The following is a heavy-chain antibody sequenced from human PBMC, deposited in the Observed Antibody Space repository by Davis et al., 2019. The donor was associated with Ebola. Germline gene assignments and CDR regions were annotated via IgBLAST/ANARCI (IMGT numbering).Heavy chain of an antibody. CDR3: ARQEAAAGTIALIWFDP. CDR1: GGSISSSSYY. V-gene: IGHV4-39*01. CDR2: IYYSGST. J-gene: IGHJ5*02. Sequence: PSETLSLTCTVSGGSISSSSYYWGWIRQPPGKGLEWIGSIYYSGSTYYNPSLKSRVTISVDTSKNQFSLKLSSVTAADTAVYYCARQEAAAGTIALIWFDPWGQGTLVTVSS. D-gene: IGHD6-13*01.